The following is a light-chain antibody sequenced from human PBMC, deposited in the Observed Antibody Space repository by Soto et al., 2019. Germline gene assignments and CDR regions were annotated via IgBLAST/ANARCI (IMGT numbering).Light chain of an antibody. Sequence: VMTQAPATLSLSPGERATLSWWASQSVSGGYVAWYQQKPGQAPRLLIYGASSPATGLPDRFSGSGSGTDFTLSISRLENEDFAVYYCQQYGSSTRTFGQGTKVDIK. CDR3: QQYGSSTRT. CDR2: GAS. V-gene: IGKV3-20*01. CDR1: QSVSGGY. J-gene: IGKJ1*01.